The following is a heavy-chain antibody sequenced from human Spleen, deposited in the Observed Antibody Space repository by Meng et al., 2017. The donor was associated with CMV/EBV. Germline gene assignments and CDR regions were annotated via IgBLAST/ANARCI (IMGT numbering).Heavy chain of an antibody. D-gene: IGHD5-24*01. Sequence: SVKVSCKASGDTFNRYSITWVRQAPGQGLEWMGRIIPILGIADYPQKFQGRVKITADNGTSTAYMELSSLRSEDTAVYYCARVKRAGSLHSPGPFDNWGQGTLVTVSS. CDR3: ARVKRAGSLHSPGPFDN. J-gene: IGHJ4*02. V-gene: IGHV1-69*02. CDR1: GDTFNRYS. CDR2: IIPILGIA.